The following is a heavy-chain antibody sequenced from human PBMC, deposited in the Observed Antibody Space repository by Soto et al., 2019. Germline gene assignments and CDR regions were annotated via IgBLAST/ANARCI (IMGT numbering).Heavy chain of an antibody. D-gene: IGHD3-3*01. CDR1: GVTVNNCF. CDR3: ARDTLGGAYDFCH. V-gene: IGHV3-66*01. J-gene: IGHJ4*02. Sequence: EVQLVESGGGLVQPGGSLRLSCEASGVTVNNCFMTWVRQAPGKGLEWVSTISDGGSTYYADSVNGRFIFSRDSSRNTVYLQMNSLRAGDTVVYYCARDTLGGAYDFCHGGQGTLVTVSS. CDR2: ISDGGST.